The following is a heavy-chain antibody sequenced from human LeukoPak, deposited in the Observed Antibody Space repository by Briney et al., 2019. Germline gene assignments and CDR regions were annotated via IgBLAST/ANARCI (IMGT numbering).Heavy chain of an antibody. CDR1: GCTISSDW. J-gene: IGHJ3*02. CDR3: ARDGGSDAFDI. Sequence: PSETLSLTCTVSGCTISSDWWSWIRQAPGKGLEWVGYINYNGSTNYNPSLKSRITISVDTSKDQFSLKLSSVTAANTAVYYCARDGGSDAFDIWGQGTMVTVSS. CDR2: INYNGST. V-gene: IGHV4-59*01. D-gene: IGHD3-10*01.